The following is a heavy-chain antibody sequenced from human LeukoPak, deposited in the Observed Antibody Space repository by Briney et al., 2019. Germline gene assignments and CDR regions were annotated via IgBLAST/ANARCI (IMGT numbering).Heavy chain of an antibody. V-gene: IGHV3-23*01. CDR2: IIGSGGAT. Sequence: PGGSLRLSCVASGFTFSSYAMTWVRQAPGKGLEWVSSIIGSGGATFYADSVKGRFTISRDNSKNTVSLQMTSLRAEDTAVYYCAKDISQGYTYGFIEQDFWGQGTPVTVSS. J-gene: IGHJ4*02. CDR3: AKDISQGYTYGFIEQDF. D-gene: IGHD5-18*01. CDR1: GFTFSSYA.